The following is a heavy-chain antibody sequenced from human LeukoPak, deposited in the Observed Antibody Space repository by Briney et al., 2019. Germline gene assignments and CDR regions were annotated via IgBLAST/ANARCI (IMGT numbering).Heavy chain of an antibody. D-gene: IGHD5-12*01. Sequence: GGSLRLSCAASGFTFSSYGMSWVRQAPGKGLEWVSAISGSGGSTYYADSVKGRFTISRDNAKNSLYLQMSSLRAEDTAVYYCASDSGYDHHGLFDYWGQGTLVTVSS. CDR3: ASDSGYDHHGLFDY. CDR1: GFTFSSYG. CDR2: ISGSGGST. J-gene: IGHJ4*02. V-gene: IGHV3-23*01.